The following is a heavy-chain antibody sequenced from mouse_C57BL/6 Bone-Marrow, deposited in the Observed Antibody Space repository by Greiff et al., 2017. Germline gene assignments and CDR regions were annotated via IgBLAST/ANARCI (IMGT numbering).Heavy chain of an antibody. CDR1: GFNINDDY. V-gene: IGHV14-4*01. J-gene: IGHJ2*01. CDR2: IDPENGDT. Sequence: VQLQQSGAELVRPGASVKLSCTASGFNINDDYMHWVKQRPEQGLEWIGWIDPENGDTEYTSKFQGKTTITADTSSITAYLQLSSLTSEDAAVYYCATGVHYWGQGTTLTVSS. CDR3: ATGVHY.